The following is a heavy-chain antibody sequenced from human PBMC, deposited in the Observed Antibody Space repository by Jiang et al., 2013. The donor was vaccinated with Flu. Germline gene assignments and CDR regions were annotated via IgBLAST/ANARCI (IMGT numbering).Heavy chain of an antibody. CDR3: AERGGVAGLSWFDP. D-gene: IGHD6-19*01. V-gene: IGHV3-23*01. CDR2: ISGSGAAT. J-gene: IGHJ5*02. Sequence: VQLLESGGGLVQPGGSLRLSCAASGFNFKNYVMNWVRQAPGKGLEWVSGISGSGAATYYTDSLEGRFTISRDNSKLTLYLQMNSLRSEDTAVYYCAERGGVAGLSWFDPWGQGTLVTVSS. CDR1: GFNFKNYV.